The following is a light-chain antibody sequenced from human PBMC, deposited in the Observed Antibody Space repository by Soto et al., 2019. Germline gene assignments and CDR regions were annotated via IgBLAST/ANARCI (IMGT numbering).Light chain of an antibody. V-gene: IGKV4-1*01. CDR2: WAS. Sequence: DIVMTQSPESLAVSLGERATINCKSSRSVFYSSNNKNYLAWYQQKPGQSPKLLLYWASTRESGVPDRFSGGGSVTDFTLTISRLQAEDVAVYFCQQYFTTPYTFGQGTKLEIK. J-gene: IGKJ2*01. CDR1: RSVFYSSNNKNY. CDR3: QQYFTTPYT.